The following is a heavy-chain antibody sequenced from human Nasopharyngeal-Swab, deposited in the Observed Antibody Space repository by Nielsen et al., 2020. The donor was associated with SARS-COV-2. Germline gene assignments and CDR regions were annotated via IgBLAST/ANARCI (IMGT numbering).Heavy chain of an antibody. D-gene: IGHD3-16*01. J-gene: IGHJ3*02. V-gene: IGHV3-64D*06. CDR3: VKDLRGKYAFEI. CDR2: INDYEDRL. CDR1: GFTFSIYA. Sequence: GGSLRLSCSASGFTFSIYAMHWVRQAPGKGLEYVSTINDYEDRLYYADSVKGRFTISRDNSKNTLYLQMSSLRAEDTALYWCVKDLRGKYAFEIWVPGTLVPFSS.